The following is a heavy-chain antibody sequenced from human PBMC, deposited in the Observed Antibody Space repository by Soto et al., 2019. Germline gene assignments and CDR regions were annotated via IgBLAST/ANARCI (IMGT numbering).Heavy chain of an antibody. CDR3: VRPTYYYDSSGPPAY. J-gene: IGHJ4*02. CDR1: GFAINKYY. Sequence: GGSLRLSCEASGFAINKYYMNWVRQAPGKGLEWVSYISSSSSTIFYTDSVKGRFTVSRDNAKNSLYLQMNSLRAEDTAVYYCVRPTYYYDSSGPPAYWGQGTLVTVSS. CDR2: ISSSSSTI. D-gene: IGHD3-22*01. V-gene: IGHV3-48*01.